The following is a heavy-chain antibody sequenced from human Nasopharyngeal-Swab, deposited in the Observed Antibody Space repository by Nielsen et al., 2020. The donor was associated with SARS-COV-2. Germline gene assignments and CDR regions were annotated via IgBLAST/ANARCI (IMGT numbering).Heavy chain of an antibody. CDR2: INSDGSST. Sequence: ETLSLTCAASGFTFSSYWMHWVRQAPGKGLVWVSRINSDGSSTSYADSVKGRFTISRDNAKNTLYLQMNSLRAEDTAVYYCAREILWFGERYFDPWGQGTLVTVSS. J-gene: IGHJ5*02. CDR3: AREILWFGERYFDP. D-gene: IGHD3-10*01. CDR1: GFTFSSYW. V-gene: IGHV3-74*01.